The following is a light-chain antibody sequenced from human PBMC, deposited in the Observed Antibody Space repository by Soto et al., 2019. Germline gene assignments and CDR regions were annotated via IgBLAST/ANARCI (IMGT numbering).Light chain of an antibody. CDR3: QQYGSSSLT. CDR2: GAS. V-gene: IGKV3-20*01. Sequence: ESVLTQAPGTLLLSPGKRATLSCRASQSVSSSYLAWYKQKPGQAPRLLIYGASSRATGIPDRFSGSGSGTDFTLTISRLEPEDFAVYYCQQYGSSSLTFGGGTKV. J-gene: IGKJ4*01. CDR1: QSVSSSY.